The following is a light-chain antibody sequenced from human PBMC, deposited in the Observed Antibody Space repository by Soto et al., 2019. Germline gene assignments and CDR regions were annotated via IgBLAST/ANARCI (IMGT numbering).Light chain of an antibody. CDR3: QQYDNLPLT. CDR1: QDINNY. V-gene: IGKV1-33*01. CDR2: DVS. J-gene: IGKJ4*01. Sequence: DIQMTQSPSSLSASVGDRVTITCQASQDINNYLNWYQQKPGKAPKLLIHDVSKLETGVPSRFSGSGSGTDFSFTINRLQAEDIATYYGQQYDNLPLTFGGGTKVEIK.